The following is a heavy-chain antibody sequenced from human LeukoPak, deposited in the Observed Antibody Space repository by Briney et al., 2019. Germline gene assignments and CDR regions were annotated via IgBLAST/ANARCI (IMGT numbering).Heavy chain of an antibody. V-gene: IGHV3-23*01. CDR3: AKAPLGRCTGAICYSFDY. CDR2: ISGSDAGT. CDR1: GFTFNKYA. J-gene: IGHJ4*02. Sequence: GGSLRLSCAVSGFTFNKYAMSWVREAPGKGLEWVSAISGSDAGTYYADSVKGRFTISRDNSKNTLYLQMNSLRAEDAAVYYCAKAPLGRCTGAICYSFDYWGQGTLVTVSS. D-gene: IGHD2-8*02.